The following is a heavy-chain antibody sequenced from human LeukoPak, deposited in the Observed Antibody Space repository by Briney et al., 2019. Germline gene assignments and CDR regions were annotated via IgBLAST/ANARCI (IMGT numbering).Heavy chain of an antibody. CDR1: GFTFSSYN. CDR2: ISSSGSTI. J-gene: IGHJ4*02. V-gene: IGHV3-48*04. CDR3: ARGPMLRGVIIRRSKSGYFDY. D-gene: IGHD3-10*01. Sequence: GGSRRLSCAAFGFTFSSYNMNWVRQAPGKGLEWVSYISSSGSTIYYTDSVKGRFTISRDNARNSLDLQMNSLRAEDTAVYYCARGPMLRGVIIRRSKSGYFDYWGQGTLVTVSS.